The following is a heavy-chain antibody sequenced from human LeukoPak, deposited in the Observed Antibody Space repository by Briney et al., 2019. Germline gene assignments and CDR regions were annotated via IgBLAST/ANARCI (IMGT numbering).Heavy chain of an antibody. CDR3: ARDFRGYSYGPFDY. J-gene: IGHJ4*02. CDR2: IYTSGRT. V-gene: IGHV4-4*07. Sequence: SETLSLTCTVYGGSISSYYWSWIRQPAGKGLGLIGRIYTSGRTNYNPSLKSRVNMSVDTSKNQLSLKLSSVTAADTAVYYCARDFRGYSYGPFDYWGQGTLVTVSS. CDR1: GGSISSYY. D-gene: IGHD5-18*01.